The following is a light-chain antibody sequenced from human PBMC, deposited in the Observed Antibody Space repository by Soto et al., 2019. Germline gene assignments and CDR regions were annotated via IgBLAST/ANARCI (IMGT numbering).Light chain of an antibody. CDR2: AAS. CDR3: LQHITYPGM. J-gene: IGKJ1*01. V-gene: IGKV1-9*01. CDR1: QSISNW. Sequence: EIQMTQSTSILSASVGERLNITCRASQSISNWLAWYQQKPEKAPKLLIYAASTLQSGVPSRFSGSGSGTEFALTIRSLHPEDFATYYRLQHITYPGMFGPGTKVDI.